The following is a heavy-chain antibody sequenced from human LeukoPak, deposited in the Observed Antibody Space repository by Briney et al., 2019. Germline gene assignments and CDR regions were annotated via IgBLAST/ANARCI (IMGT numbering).Heavy chain of an antibody. V-gene: IGHV1-18*01. J-gene: IGHJ4*02. CDR3: ARDLFLAATEREGDDY. Sequence: GASVKVSCKASGYTFTSSGISWVRQAPGQGLEWMGWINTYNGNTNYAQKLQGRVTMTTDTPTSTAYMELRSLRSDDTAVYYCARDLFLAATEREGDDYWGQGTLVTVSS. D-gene: IGHD6-13*01. CDR1: GYTFTSSG. CDR2: INTYNGNT.